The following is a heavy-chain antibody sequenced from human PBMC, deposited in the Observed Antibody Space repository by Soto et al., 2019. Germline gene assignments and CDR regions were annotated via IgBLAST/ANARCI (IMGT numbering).Heavy chain of an antibody. CDR3: AXESENSSGWYYYYGMDV. CDR1: GYTFTGYY. D-gene: IGHD6-19*01. Sequence: ASVKVSCKASGYTFTGYYMHWVRQAPGQGLEWMGWINPNSGGTNYAQKFQGWVTMTRDTSISTAYMELSRLRSDDTAVYYCAXESENSSGWYYYYGMDVWGQGTTVTVSS. J-gene: IGHJ6*02. CDR2: INPNSGGT. V-gene: IGHV1-2*04.